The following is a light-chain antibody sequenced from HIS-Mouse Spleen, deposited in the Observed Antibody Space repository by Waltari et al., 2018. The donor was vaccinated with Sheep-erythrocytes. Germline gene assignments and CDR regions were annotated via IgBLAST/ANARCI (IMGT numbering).Light chain of an antibody. CDR2: EVI. Sequence: QSALTQPASVSGSPGQSITISCTGTSSDVGGYNYVSWYQQHPGKAPQLIISEVINRPLGVSKRFSGSKYGNTASLTISGLQAEDEADYYCSSYTSSSTYVFGTGTKVTVL. CDR3: SSYTSSSTYV. CDR1: SSDVGGYNY. V-gene: IGLV2-14*01. J-gene: IGLJ1*01.